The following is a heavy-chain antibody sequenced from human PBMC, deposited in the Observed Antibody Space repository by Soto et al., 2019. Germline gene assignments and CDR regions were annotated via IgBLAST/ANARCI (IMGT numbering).Heavy chain of an antibody. D-gene: IGHD3-10*01. V-gene: IGHV1-18*01. CDR3: ARVLRGVVNWFDP. CDR1: GDTFTNFG. CDR2: IATYNSNK. J-gene: IGHJ5*02. Sequence: HLVQSGPEVKRPGASVTVSCKTSGDTFTNFGLSWVRQAPGQGLEWMGWIATYNSNKNYAQKFQGRLTLTTDTSTSTAYMELKSLGYDDTAVYYCARVLRGVVNWFDPWGQGTLVTVSS.